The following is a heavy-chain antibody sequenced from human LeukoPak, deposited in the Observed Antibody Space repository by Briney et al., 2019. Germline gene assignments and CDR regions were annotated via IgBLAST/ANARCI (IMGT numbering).Heavy chain of an antibody. CDR2: IFPGDSDT. Sequence: GESLKISCQASGYTFVTHWIAWLGQKPETGLQWMGIIFPGDSDTRYNPSFQGQVTISADKSISNAYLQWSSLEASDTAMYYCARYDSQWFGELPPFDYWGQGTLVTVSS. J-gene: IGHJ4*02. CDR3: ARYDSQWFGELPPFDY. CDR1: GYTFVTHW. V-gene: IGHV5-51*01. D-gene: IGHD3-10*01.